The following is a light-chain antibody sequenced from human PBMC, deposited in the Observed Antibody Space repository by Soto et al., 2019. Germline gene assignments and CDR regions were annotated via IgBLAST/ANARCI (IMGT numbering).Light chain of an antibody. CDR3: QQYNSYWT. J-gene: IGKJ1*01. CDR1: QSISSW. CDR2: KAS. V-gene: IGKV1-5*03. Sequence: DIQMTQSPSTLSASVVDTVTITCRASQSISSWLAWYQQKPGKAPKLLIYKASSLESGVPSRFSGSGSGTEFNLTISSLQPDDFATYYCQQYNSYWTFGQGTKVEIK.